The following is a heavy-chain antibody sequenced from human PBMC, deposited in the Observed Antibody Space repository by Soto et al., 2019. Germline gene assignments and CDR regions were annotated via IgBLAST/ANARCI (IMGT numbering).Heavy chain of an antibody. J-gene: IGHJ4*02. Sequence: GGSLRLSCAASGFNFGPFWMHWVRQAPGKGLVWVSHINSDGSTIVYADSVKGRFTISRDNAKNTLYLQMNSLRAEDTAVYYCAKDKSRSWTFDYWGQGTLVTVSS. CDR3: AKDKSRSWTFDY. V-gene: IGHV3-74*01. D-gene: IGHD6-13*01. CDR2: INSDGSTI. CDR1: GFNFGPFW.